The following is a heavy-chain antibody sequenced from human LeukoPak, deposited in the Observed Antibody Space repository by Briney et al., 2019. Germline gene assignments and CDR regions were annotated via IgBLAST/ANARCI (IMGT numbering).Heavy chain of an antibody. D-gene: IGHD3-3*01. CDR2: ISSSSSII. Sequence: GGSLRLSCAASGFTFSSYSMNWVRQAPGKGLEWVSYISSSSSIIYYADSVKGRFTISRDNAKNSVFLQMNSLRAEDTAVYYCAREDYDFWSSYQYYYGLDVWGQGTTVTVSS. CDR3: AREDYDFWSSYQYYYGLDV. J-gene: IGHJ6*02. CDR1: GFTFSSYS. V-gene: IGHV3-48*04.